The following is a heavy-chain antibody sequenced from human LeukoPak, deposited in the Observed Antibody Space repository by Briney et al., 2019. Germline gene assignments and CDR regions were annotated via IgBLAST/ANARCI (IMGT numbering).Heavy chain of an antibody. J-gene: IGHJ6*03. Sequence: PSETLSLTCTVSGGSISSYYWSWIRQPPGKGLEWIGYIYYSGSTNHNPSLKSRVTISVDTSKNQFSLKLSSVTAADTAVYYCARVKSRVVVVPAAIYYYYYMDVWGKGTTVTVSS. CDR1: GGSISSYY. D-gene: IGHD2-2*01. V-gene: IGHV4-59*12. CDR2: IYYSGST. CDR3: ARVKSRVVVVPAAIYYYYYMDV.